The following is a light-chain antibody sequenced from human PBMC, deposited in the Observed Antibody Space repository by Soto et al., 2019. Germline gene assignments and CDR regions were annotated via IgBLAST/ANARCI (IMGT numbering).Light chain of an antibody. J-gene: IGKJ5*01. V-gene: IGKV3-20*01. CDR2: GAS. CDR1: QIVSSSY. Sequence: EIVLTQSPGTLSLSPGERATLSSRASQIVSSSYLAWYQQKPGQAPRLLIYGASSRATGIPDRFSGSGSGTDFTLTISRLEPEDFAVYYCQQYGSSPRTFGQGTRLEIK. CDR3: QQYGSSPRT.